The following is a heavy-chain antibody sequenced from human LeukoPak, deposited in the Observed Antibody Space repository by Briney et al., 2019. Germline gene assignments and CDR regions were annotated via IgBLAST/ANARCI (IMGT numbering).Heavy chain of an antibody. D-gene: IGHD6-13*01. V-gene: IGHV3-64*01. CDR3: ARRLSSAEI. CDR2: ISSNGGST. CDR1: GFTFSSYA. J-gene: IGHJ3*02. Sequence: GGSLRLSCAASGFTFSSYAMHWVRQAPGKGLEYVSAISSNGGSTYYANSVKGRFTISRDNAKNSLYLQMNGLRAEDTAVYYCARRLSSAEIWGQGTMVTVSS.